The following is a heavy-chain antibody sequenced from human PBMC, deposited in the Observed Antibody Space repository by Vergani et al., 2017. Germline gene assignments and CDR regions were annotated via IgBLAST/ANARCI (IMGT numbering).Heavy chain of an antibody. Sequence: EVQLVESGGGLVQPGRSLRLSCAASGFTFDDYAMHWVRQAPGKGLEWVSGISWNSGSIGYADSVKGRFTISRDNAKNSLYLQMNSLRAEDTALYYCAKGSRHYYYYYMDVWGKGTTVTVSS. CDR2: ISWNSGSI. CDR1: GFTFDDYA. J-gene: IGHJ6*03. CDR3: AKGSRHYYYYYMDV. V-gene: IGHV3-9*01.